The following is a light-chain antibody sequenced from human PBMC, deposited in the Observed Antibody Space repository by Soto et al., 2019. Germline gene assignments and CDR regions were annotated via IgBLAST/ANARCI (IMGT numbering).Light chain of an antibody. J-gene: IGKJ4*01. Sequence: EIVLTQSPATLSLSPGERATLSCRASQSVSSYLAWYQQKPGQAPRLLIYDASNRATGIPARFSGSGSGTDFTHTSSSLEPEDFAVYYCQQSSNWPPLTFGGGTKVEIK. CDR3: QQSSNWPPLT. V-gene: IGKV3-11*01. CDR2: DAS. CDR1: QSVSSY.